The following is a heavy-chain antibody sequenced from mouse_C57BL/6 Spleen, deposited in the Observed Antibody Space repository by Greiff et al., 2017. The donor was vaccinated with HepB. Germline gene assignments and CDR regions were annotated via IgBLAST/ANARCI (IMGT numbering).Heavy chain of an antibody. CDR1: GYAFSSSW. CDR2: IYPGDGDT. Sequence: QVQLQQSGPELVKPGASVKISCKASGYAFSSSWMNWVKQRPGKGLEWIGRIYPGDGDTNYNGKFKGKATLTADKSSSTAYMQLSSLTSEDSAVYVCASFGLRGGYYAMDYWGQGTSVTVSS. V-gene: IGHV1-82*01. CDR3: ASFGLRGGYYAMDY. J-gene: IGHJ4*01. D-gene: IGHD2-2*01.